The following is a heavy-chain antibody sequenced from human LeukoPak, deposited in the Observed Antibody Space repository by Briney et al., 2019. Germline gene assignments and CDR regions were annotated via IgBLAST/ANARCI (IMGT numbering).Heavy chain of an antibody. V-gene: IGHV3-23*01. J-gene: IGHJ5*02. CDR1: GFTFSSYA. D-gene: IGHD2/OR15-2a*01. Sequence: GGSLRLSCAASGFTFSSYAMSWVRQAPGKGLEWVSAISSSGGSTYYADCVKGRFTISRDNSKNTLYLQMNSLSAADTAVHFCARGALSYSFDPWGQGTLVIVSS. CDR3: ARGALSYSFDP. CDR2: ISSSGGST.